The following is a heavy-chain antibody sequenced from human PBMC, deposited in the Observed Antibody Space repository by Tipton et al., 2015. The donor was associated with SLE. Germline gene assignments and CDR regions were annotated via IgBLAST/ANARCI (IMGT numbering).Heavy chain of an antibody. CDR2: IHYSGST. J-gene: IGHJ5*02. CDR3: ARGAARPAAAGAVWFEP. CDR1: GGSISSGVYY. V-gene: IGHV4-31*03. Sequence: TLSLTCTVSGGSISSGVYYWSWIRQRPGKGLEWFGYIHYSGSTYYNPSLKSRITMSVDTSKNQFSLKLSSVTAGDTAVYYCARGAARPAAAGAVWFEPSGQGVLVTVSS. D-gene: IGHD2-2*01.